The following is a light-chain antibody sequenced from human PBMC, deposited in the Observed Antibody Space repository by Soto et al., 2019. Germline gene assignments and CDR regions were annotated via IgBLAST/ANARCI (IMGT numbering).Light chain of an antibody. V-gene: IGLV2-23*02. CDR2: EVS. CDR1: SSDVGSYNL. CDR3: CSYTRTNTLYV. J-gene: IGLJ1*01. Sequence: QYALTQPASVSGSPGQSITISCTGTSSDVGSYNLVSWYQQHPGKAPKLMIYEVSKRPSGVTNHFSGYKSGNTASLTISGLQAEDEADYYCCSYTRTNTLYVFGTGTKLTVL.